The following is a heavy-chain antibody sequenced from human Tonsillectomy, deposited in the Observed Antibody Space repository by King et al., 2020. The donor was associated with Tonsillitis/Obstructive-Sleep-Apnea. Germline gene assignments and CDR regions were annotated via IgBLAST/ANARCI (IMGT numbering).Heavy chain of an antibody. CDR1: GYSFTSYW. J-gene: IGHJ6*03. D-gene: IGHD6-19*01. CDR3: ARHGYSSGWSSYYYMDV. Sequence: VQLLESGAEVKKPGESLKISCKGSGYSFTSYWIGWVRQMPGKGLEWMGIIYPGDSDTRYSPSFQGQVTISADKSISTAYLQWSSLKASDTAMYYCARHGYSSGWSSYYYMDVWGKGTTVTVSS. CDR2: IYPGDSDT. V-gene: IGHV5-51*01.